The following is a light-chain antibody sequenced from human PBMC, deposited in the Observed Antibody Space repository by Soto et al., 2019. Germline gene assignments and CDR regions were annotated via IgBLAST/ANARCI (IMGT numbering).Light chain of an antibody. CDR3: GSWDSSLSAYV. Sequence: QSVLTQPPSVSAAAGQKVTISCSGSSSNIGGNSVSWYQQLPGTAPKLLIYDDNKRPSGIPDRFSGSKSGTSATLGITGFQAGDAADYYCGSWDSSLSAYVFGTGTKVTVL. CDR2: DDN. V-gene: IGLV1-51*01. CDR1: SSNIGGNS. J-gene: IGLJ1*01.